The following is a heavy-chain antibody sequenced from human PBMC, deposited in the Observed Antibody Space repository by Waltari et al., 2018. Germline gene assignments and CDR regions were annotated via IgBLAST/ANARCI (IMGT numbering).Heavy chain of an antibody. CDR2: INACNGNT. CDR1: GYTFTSYA. J-gene: IGHJ4*02. V-gene: IGHV1-3*03. D-gene: IGHD3-16*01. Sequence: QVQLVQSGAEVKKPGASVKVSCKASGYTFTSYAMHWVRQAPGQRLEWMGWINACNGNTKYSQDFQGRVTITRDTSASTAYMELSSLRSEDMAVYYCAREVGASYASYFDYWGQGTLVTVSS. CDR3: AREVGASYASYFDY.